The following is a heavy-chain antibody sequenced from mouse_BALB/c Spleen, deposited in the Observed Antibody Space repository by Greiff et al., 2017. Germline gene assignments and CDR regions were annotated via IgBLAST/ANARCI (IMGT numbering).Heavy chain of an antibody. J-gene: IGHJ1*01. D-gene: IGHD1-1*01. V-gene: IGHV1-39*01. CDR3: ARRGYYGSSTYWYFDV. CDR2: INPYYGST. CDR1: GYSFTDYI. Sequence: VQLKQTGPELVKPGASVKISCKASGYSFTDYIMLWVKQSHGKSLEWIGNINPYYGSTSYNLKFKGKATLTVDKSSSTAYMQLNSLTSEDSAVYYCARRGYYGSSTYWYFDVWGAGTTVTVSS.